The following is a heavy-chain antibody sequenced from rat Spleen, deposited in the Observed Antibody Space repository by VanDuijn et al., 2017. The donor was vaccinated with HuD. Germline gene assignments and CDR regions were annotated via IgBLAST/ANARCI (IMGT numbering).Heavy chain of an antibody. D-gene: IGHD1-1*01. CDR1: GFSFSNYG. CDR2: ISPSGGST. V-gene: IGHV5-19*01. Sequence: EVQLVESGGGLVQPGRSLKVSCAASGFSFSNYGTHWIRQAPTKGLEWVASISPSGGSTYYRDSVKGRFTISRDNAKSSLYLQMNSLKSEDTATYYCARHEDYYSGDDFYFDYWGQGVMVTVSS. J-gene: IGHJ2*01. CDR3: ARHEDYYSGDDFYFDY.